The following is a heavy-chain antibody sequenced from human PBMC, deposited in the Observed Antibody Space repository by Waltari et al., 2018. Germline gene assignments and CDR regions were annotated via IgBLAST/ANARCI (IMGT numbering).Heavy chain of an antibody. J-gene: IGHJ4*02. Sequence: QVQLQESGPGLVKPSETLSLTCPVSGYSITGGYHWGWIRQPTGQGLEWIGSIYYSGTTYYNPSLKSRLTISVDTSKNQLSLELSSVTAADTAVYYCARVNYYDSSGYKGAFDYWGQGTLVTVSS. CDR2: IYYSGTT. CDR3: ARVNYYDSSGYKGAFDY. D-gene: IGHD3-22*01. V-gene: IGHV4-38-2*02. CDR1: GYSITGGYH.